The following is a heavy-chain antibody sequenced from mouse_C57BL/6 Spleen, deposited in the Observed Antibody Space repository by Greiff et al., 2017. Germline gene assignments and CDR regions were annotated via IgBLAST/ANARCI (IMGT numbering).Heavy chain of an antibody. J-gene: IGHJ2*01. CDR2: IYPRSGNT. D-gene: IGHD3-1*01. CDR3: ARSGPYYFDY. V-gene: IGHV1-81*01. Sequence: VKLSCKASGHTFTSYGISWVKQRTGQGLEWIGEIYPRSGNTYYNEKFKGKSTLTADKSSSTAYMELRSLTSEDSAVYFCARSGPYYFDYWGQGTTLTVSS. CDR1: GHTFTSYG.